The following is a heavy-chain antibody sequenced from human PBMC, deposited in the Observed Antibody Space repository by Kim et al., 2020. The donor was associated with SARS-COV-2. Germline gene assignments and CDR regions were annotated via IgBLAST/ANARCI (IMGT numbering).Heavy chain of an antibody. CDR2: ISGSGGST. CDR1: GFTFSSYA. D-gene: IGHD6-19*01. Sequence: GGSLRLSCAASGFTFSSYAMSWVRQAPGKGLEWVSAISGSGGSTYYADSVKGRFTISRDNSKNTLYLQMNSLRAEDTAVYYCAGSGWSRRYYFDYWGQGTLVTVSS. J-gene: IGHJ4*02. CDR3: AGSGWSRRYYFDY. V-gene: IGHV3-23*01.